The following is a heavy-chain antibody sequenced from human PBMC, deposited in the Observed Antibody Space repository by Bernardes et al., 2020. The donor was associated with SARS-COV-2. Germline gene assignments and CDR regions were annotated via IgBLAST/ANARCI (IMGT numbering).Heavy chain of an antibody. V-gene: IGHV4-39*01. J-gene: IGHJ5*02. CDR2: VYYSGST. Sequence: SETLSLTCSVSGGSISSGPYYCAWIRQPPGKGLEWIGSVYYSGSTYKNPSLKSRVTISIDPSQNIFSLKLTSVTATDTAVYFCARQERGPSGIKSSDHWSQGTLVTVTS. CDR1: GGSISSGPYY. D-gene: IGHD1-20*01. CDR3: ARQERGPSGIKSSDH.